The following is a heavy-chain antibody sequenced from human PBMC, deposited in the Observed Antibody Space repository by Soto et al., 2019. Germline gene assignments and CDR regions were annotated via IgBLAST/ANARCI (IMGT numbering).Heavy chain of an antibody. V-gene: IGHV4-31*03. Sequence: SETLSLSSSVSGGTIAGHSYYWIFMRHHPGKGLEWIGYIYYIGSAYYNPSLKSRTVISADTSGSQFFLTLTSVTAADTAVYYCARGSSPEGPRQTTFDYWGKGAPVTVSS. D-gene: IGHD3-10*01. CDR2: IYYIGSA. CDR1: GGTIAGHSYY. J-gene: IGHJ4*02. CDR3: ARGSSPEGPRQTTFDY.